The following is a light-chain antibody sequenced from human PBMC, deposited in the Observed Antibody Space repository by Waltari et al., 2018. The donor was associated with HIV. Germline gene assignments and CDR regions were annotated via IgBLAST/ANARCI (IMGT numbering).Light chain of an antibody. V-gene: IGLV2-11*01. CDR3: CSYAGRYLRV. CDR2: EVN. J-gene: IGLJ1*01. Sequence: QSALTQPRSVSGAPGQSVTISCTGTSSYVGAYNYVSWFQQHPGKAPKFMIDEVNKRRAGVPERFSGSKSGNTASLTISGLQAEDEADYYCCSYAGRYLRVFGSGTKVTVL. CDR1: SSYVGAYNY.